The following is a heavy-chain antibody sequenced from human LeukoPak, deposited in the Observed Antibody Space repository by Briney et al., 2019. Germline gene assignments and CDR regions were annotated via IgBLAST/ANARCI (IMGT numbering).Heavy chain of an antibody. Sequence: PGGFLRLSCAASGFTFSSYAMSWVRQAPGKGLEWVSAISGSGGSTYYADSVEGRFTISRDNSKNTLYLQMNSLRAEDTAVYYCAKDHSQRYYDFWSGYWDMDVWGKGTTVTVSS. CDR3: AKDHSQRYYDFWSGYWDMDV. D-gene: IGHD3-3*01. CDR2: ISGSGGST. V-gene: IGHV3-23*01. CDR1: GFTFSSYA. J-gene: IGHJ6*03.